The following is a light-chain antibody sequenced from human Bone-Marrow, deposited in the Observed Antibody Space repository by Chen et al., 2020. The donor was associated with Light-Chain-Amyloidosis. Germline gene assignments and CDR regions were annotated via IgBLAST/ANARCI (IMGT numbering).Light chain of an antibody. V-gene: IGLV3-21*02. CDR3: QVWDRSSDRPV. CDR2: DDS. CDR1: NIGATS. Sequence: SYVQTQPSSVSVAPGHTATIDCGGNNIGATSVHWYQQTPGQASLLVVYDDSDRPSGIPERLSGSNSGNTATLTISRVEAGDEADYYCQVWDRSSDRPVFGGGTKLTVL. J-gene: IGLJ3*02.